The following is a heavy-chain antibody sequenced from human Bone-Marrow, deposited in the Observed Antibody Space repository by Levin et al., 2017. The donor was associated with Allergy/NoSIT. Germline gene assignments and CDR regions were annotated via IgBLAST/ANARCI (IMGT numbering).Heavy chain of an antibody. D-gene: IGHD3-16*01. Sequence: SGPTLVKPTQTLTLTCTASEFSVSTSGVGVGWIRQAPGKALECLALIYWDDDKRYSPSLKNRLTIAKDSSKNQVILTMTNMDPVDTATYYCARDLRGGEGFDRWGQGTLVTVSS. J-gene: IGHJ5*02. V-gene: IGHV2-5*02. CDR2: IYWDDDK. CDR3: ARDLRGGEGFDR. CDR1: EFSVSTSGVG.